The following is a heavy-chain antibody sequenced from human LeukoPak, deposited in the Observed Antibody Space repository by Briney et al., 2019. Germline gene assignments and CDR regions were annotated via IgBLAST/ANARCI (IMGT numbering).Heavy chain of an antibody. D-gene: IGHD1-14*01. J-gene: IGHJ4*02. Sequence: GGSLRLSCAASGFTFSNYWMHWVRQAPGKGLEWVAVISYDGSNKYYADSVKGRFTISRDNSKNTLYLQMNSLRAEDTAVYYCAREGLDRGYFDYWGQGTLVTVSS. CDR2: ISYDGSNK. V-gene: IGHV3-30*03. CDR1: GFTFSNYW. CDR3: AREGLDRGYFDY.